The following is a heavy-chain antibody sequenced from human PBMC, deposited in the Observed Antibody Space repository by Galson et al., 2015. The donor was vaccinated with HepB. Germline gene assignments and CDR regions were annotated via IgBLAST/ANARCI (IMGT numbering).Heavy chain of an antibody. CDR3: AREYSSGWYVLYYGMDV. CDR1: GGTISSYY. CDR2: IYTSGNT. D-gene: IGHD6-19*01. Sequence: LSLTCTVSGGTISSYYWSWIRQPAGKGLEWIGRIYTSGNTIYNPSLKSRVTMSEDASKNQFSLKLSSVTAADTAVYYCAREYSSGWYVLYYGMDVWGQGTTVTVSS. J-gene: IGHJ6*02. V-gene: IGHV4-4*07.